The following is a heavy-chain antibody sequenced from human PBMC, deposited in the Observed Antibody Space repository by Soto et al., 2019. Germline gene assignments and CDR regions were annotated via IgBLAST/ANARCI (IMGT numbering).Heavy chain of an antibody. CDR1: GFTFSSYS. J-gene: IGHJ3*01. CDR3: ARGLELLY. V-gene: IGHV3-48*01. D-gene: IGHD1-7*01. CDR2: ISSGSSTI. Sequence: GGSLRLSCAASGFTFSSYSMNWVRQAPGKGLEWVSYISSGSSTIYYADSVKGRFTISRDNAKNSLYLQMNSLRAEDTAVYYCARGLELLYWGQGTMVTV.